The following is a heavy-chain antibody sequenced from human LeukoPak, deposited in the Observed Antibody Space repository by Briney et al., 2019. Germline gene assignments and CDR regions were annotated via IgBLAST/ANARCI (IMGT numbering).Heavy chain of an antibody. J-gene: IGHJ4*02. D-gene: IGHD3-22*01. CDR2: IYYSGST. Sequence: SETLSLTCTVSGGSISSSSYYWGWIRQPPGKGLEWIGSIYYSGSTYYNPSLKSRVTISVDTSKNQFSLKLSSVTAADTAVYYCARHAGYYDSSGYKDWGQGTLVTVSS. CDR3: ARHAGYYDSSGYKD. V-gene: IGHV4-39*01. CDR1: GGSISSSSYY.